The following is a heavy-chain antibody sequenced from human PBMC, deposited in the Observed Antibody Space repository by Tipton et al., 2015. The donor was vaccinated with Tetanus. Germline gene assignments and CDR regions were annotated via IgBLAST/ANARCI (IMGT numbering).Heavy chain of an antibody. V-gene: IGHV3-23*01. D-gene: IGHD3-3*01. CDR3: AKDPLEWLFPPGMDV. CDR2: ISGSGGST. J-gene: IGHJ6*02. Sequence: SLRLSCAASGFTFSSYAMSWVRQAPGKGLEWVSAISGSGGSTYYADSVKGRFTISRDNSKNTLYLQMNSLRAEDTAVYYCAKDPLEWLFPPGMDVWGQGTTVTVSS. CDR1: GFTFSSYA.